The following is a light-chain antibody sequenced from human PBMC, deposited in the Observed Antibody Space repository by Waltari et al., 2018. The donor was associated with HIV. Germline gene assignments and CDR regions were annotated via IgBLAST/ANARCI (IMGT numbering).Light chain of an antibody. Sequence: QSALTQPASVSGFLGQSINISCTGISTDSRFYQYVSWYQQHPGKIPRIIIFDINNRPSGFSDHCSGSRSGNSASLTVSGLQSGDEAHYYCASNRLDYTLIFGGGTKLTVL. CDR3: ASNRLDYTLI. CDR1: STDSRFYQY. V-gene: IGLV2-14*03. CDR2: DIN. J-gene: IGLJ2*01.